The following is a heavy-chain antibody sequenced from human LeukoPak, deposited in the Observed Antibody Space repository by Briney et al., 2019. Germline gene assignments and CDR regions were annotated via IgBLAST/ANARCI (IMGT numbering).Heavy chain of an antibody. CDR1: GFTFSSYG. V-gene: IGHV3-23*01. Sequence: PGGSLRLSCAASGFTFSSYGMSWVHQAPGKGLEWVSAISGSGGSTYYAGSVKGRFTISRDNSKNTLYLQMNSLRAEDTAVYYCAKDSSVYYYDSRNFDYWGQGTLVTVSS. CDR2: ISGSGGST. D-gene: IGHD3-22*01. J-gene: IGHJ4*02. CDR3: AKDSSVYYYDSRNFDY.